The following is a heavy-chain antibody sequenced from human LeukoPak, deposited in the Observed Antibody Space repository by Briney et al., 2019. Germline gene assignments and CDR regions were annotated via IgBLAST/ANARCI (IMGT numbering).Heavy chain of an antibody. D-gene: IGHD2-21*02. J-gene: IGHJ5*02. Sequence: PSETLSLSCTVSGGSINGNYWTWIRQPPGKGLEWIGFMHDDGRTNYNPSLTSRVSLPIDKSTNEFSLNLRSVTAADTAVYYCARVFRGAVTANWFDIWGQGTLVTVSA. V-gene: IGHV4-59*01. CDR3: ARVFRGAVTANWFDI. CDR1: GGSINGNY. CDR2: MHDDGRT.